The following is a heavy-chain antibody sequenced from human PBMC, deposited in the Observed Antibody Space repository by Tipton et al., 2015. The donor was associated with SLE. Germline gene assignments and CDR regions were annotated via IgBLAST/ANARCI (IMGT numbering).Heavy chain of an antibody. V-gene: IGHV4-31*03. CDR2: IHYSGSA. D-gene: IGHD3-3*02. Sequence: GLVKPSQTLSLTCTVSGGSISSDNYFWSWIRQHPDKGLEWIGYIHYSGSAYYNPSLKSRFTISVDTSKNQFSLRLNSVTAADTAVYYCAREVKIISDSDAFDIWGQGTLVTVSS. J-gene: IGHJ3*02. CDR1: GGSISSDNYF. CDR3: AREVKIISDSDAFDI.